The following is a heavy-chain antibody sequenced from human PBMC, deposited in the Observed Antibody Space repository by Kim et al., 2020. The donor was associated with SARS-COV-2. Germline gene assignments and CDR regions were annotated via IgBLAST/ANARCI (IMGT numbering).Heavy chain of an antibody. J-gene: IGHJ4*02. V-gene: IGHV4-34*01. CDR2: INHSGST. D-gene: IGHD6-13*01. CDR3: ARGSPSPPYSSSWYGEGYYFDY. CDR1: GGSFSGYY. Sequence: SETLSLTCAVYGGSFSGYYWSWIRQPPGKGLEWIGEINHSGSTNYNPSLKSRVTISVDTSKNQFSLKLSSVTAADTAVYYCARGSPSPPYSSSWYGEGYYFDYWGQGTLVTVSS.